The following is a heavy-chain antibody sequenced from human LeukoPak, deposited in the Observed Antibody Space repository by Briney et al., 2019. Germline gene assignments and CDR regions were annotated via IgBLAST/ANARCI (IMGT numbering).Heavy chain of an antibody. CDR2: IKQDGSEK. CDR1: GFTFSSYW. J-gene: IGHJ4*02. CDR3: ARDRSSQQLVQDY. Sequence: GGSLRLSCAASGFTFSSYWMSWVRQALGKGLEWVANIKQDGSEKYYVDSVKGRFTISRDNAKNSLYLQMNSLRAEDTAVYYCARDRSSQQLVQDYWGQGTLVTVSS. D-gene: IGHD6-6*01. V-gene: IGHV3-7*01.